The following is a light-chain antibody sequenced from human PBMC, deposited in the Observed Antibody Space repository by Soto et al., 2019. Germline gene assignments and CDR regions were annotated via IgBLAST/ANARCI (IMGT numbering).Light chain of an antibody. J-gene: IGKJ1*01. Sequence: KVSHSPSALSSSVKNRVTITCRARQRISSWLAWYQQRPGKAPKLLIYDASSLQSGVPSRFSGSGSGTEFTLTISSLQPDDFATYYCQQYNSYPWTFGQGTKVAIK. V-gene: IGKV1-5*01. CDR2: DAS. CDR3: QQYNSYPWT. CDR1: QRISSW.